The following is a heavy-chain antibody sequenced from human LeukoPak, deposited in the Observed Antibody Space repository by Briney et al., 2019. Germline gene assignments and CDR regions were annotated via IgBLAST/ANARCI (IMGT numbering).Heavy chain of an antibody. CDR1: GGSISSYY. CDR2: ISYSGST. CDR3: ARAYNWNDEDHYGMDV. V-gene: IGHV4-59*01. J-gene: IGHJ6*02. Sequence: SETLSLTCTVYGGSISSYYWSCIRQPPGKGLEWIGYISYSGSTNYNPSLKSRVTISVDTSKNQFSLKLSSVTAADTAVYYCARAYNWNDEDHYGMDVWGQGTTVTVSS. D-gene: IGHD1-1*01.